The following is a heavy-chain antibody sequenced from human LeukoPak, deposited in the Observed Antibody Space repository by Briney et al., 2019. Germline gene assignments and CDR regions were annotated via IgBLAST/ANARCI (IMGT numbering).Heavy chain of an antibody. CDR2: ISGSSSYI. CDR1: GFTFSSYT. CDR3: ARDWSSSSGLDY. D-gene: IGHD6-6*01. J-gene: IGHJ4*02. V-gene: IGHV3-21*01. Sequence: GGSLRLSCAASGFTFSSYTMNWVRQAPGKGLEWVSSISGSSSYIYYADSLKGRFIISRDNAKNSLYLQMNSLRAEDTAVYYCARDWSSSSGLDYWGQGTLVTVSS.